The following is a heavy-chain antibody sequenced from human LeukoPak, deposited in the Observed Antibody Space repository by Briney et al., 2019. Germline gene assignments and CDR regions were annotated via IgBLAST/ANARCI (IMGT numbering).Heavy chain of an antibody. V-gene: IGHV1-2*02. CDR3: ATLRRYCSGGSCSPWFDP. J-gene: IGHJ5*02. CDR1: GYTFTSYY. Sequence: ASVKVSCKASGYTFTSYYMHWVRQAPGQGLEWMGWINPNSGGTNYAQKFQGRVTMTRDTSISTAYMELSRLRSDDTAVYYCATLRRYCSGGSCSPWFDPWGQGTLVTVSS. D-gene: IGHD2-15*01. CDR2: INPNSGGT.